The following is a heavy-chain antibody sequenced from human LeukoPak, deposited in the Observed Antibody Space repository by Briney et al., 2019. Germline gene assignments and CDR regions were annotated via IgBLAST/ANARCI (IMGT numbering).Heavy chain of an antibody. V-gene: IGHV4-38-2*02. D-gene: IGHD5-12*01. CDR3: ARGRGGYQRGDDAFDI. CDR1: GYSISSGYY. J-gene: IGHJ3*02. Sequence: SSETLSLTCTVSGYSISSGYYWGWIRQPPGKGLEWIGSIYHSGSTYYNPPLKSRVTISVDTSKNQFSLKLSSVTAADTAVYYCARGRGGYQRGDDAFDIWGQGTMVTVSS. CDR2: IYHSGST.